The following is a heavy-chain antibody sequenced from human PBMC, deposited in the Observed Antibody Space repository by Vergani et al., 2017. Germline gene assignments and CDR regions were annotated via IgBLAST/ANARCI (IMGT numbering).Heavy chain of an antibody. J-gene: IGHJ4*02. Sequence: QVQLQQWGAGLLKPSETLSLTCAVSGGSFSDYYWSWIRQPPGEGRGGIGEIKHSGSTNYNPSLKSRVTISVDTAKNQFSLKLSSVTAADTAVYYCARGWEISNLGYWGQGSLVTVSS. D-gene: IGHD3-16*01. CDR1: GGSFSDYY. CDR2: IKHSGST. CDR3: ARGWEISNLGY. V-gene: IGHV4-34*01.